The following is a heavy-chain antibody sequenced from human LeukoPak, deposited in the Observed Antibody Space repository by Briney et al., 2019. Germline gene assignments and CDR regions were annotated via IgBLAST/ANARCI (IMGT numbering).Heavy chain of an antibody. V-gene: IGHV3-30*02. Sequence: GGSLRLSCAASGFTFGSYGMHWVRQALGKGLQWVAFIRYDGNNKYYADSVKGRFTISRDNSKNTLYLQMNSLRAEDTAVYYCAKAPIQYSSLAFFDYWGQGTLVTVSS. J-gene: IGHJ4*02. CDR1: GFTFGSYG. CDR2: IRYDGNNK. D-gene: IGHD6-6*01. CDR3: AKAPIQYSSLAFFDY.